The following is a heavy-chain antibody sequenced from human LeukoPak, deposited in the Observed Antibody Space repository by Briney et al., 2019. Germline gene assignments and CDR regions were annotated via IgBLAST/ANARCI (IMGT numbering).Heavy chain of an antibody. V-gene: IGHV1-69*04. D-gene: IGHD3-10*01. Sequence: GASVKVSCKASGGTFSSYAISWVRQAPGQGLEWMGRIIPILGIANYAQKFQGRVTITADKSTSTAYMELSSLRSEDTAVYYCARVGVGEPHFDYWGQGTLVTVSS. J-gene: IGHJ4*02. CDR1: GGTFSSYA. CDR2: IIPILGIA. CDR3: ARVGVGEPHFDY.